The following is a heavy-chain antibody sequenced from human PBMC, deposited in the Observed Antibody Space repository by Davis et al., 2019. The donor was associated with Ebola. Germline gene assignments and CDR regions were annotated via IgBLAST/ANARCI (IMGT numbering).Heavy chain of an antibody. CDR1: GFTFSSYA. V-gene: IGHV3-23*01. Sequence: GESLKISCAASGFTFSSYAMSWVRQAPGKGLEWVSAISGSGGSTYYADSVKGRFTISRDNSKNTLYLQMNSLRAEDTAVYYCAKGYSYGYWIDYWGQGTLVTVSS. J-gene: IGHJ4*02. CDR3: AKGYSYGYWIDY. CDR2: ISGSGGST. D-gene: IGHD5-18*01.